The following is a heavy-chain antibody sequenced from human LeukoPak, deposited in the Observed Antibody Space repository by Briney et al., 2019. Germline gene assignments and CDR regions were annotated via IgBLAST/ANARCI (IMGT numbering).Heavy chain of an antibody. CDR3: ARGVGSSWYYYYYMDV. CDR1: GGSFSGYY. Sequence: SETLSLTCAVYGGSFSGYYWSWIRQPPGKRLEWIGEINHSGSTNYNPSLKSRVTISVDTSKNQFSLKLSSVTAADTAVYYCARGVGSSWYYYYYMDVWGKGTTVTVSS. J-gene: IGHJ6*03. CDR2: INHSGST. D-gene: IGHD6-13*01. V-gene: IGHV4-34*01.